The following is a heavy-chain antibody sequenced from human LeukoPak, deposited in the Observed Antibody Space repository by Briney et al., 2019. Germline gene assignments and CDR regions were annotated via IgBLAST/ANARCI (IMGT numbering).Heavy chain of an antibody. CDR1: GFTFDDYG. Sequence: GGSLRLSCAASGFTFDDYGMSWVRQAPGKGLEWVSGINWNGGSTGYADSVKGRFTIPRDNAKNSLYLQMNSLRAEDTALYYCARVLLLWFGEYLDYWGQGTLVTVSS. D-gene: IGHD3-10*01. CDR2: INWNGGST. CDR3: ARVLLLWFGEYLDY. J-gene: IGHJ4*02. V-gene: IGHV3-20*04.